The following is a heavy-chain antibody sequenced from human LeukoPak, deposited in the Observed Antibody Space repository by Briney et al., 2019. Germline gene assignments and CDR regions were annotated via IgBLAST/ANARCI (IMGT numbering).Heavy chain of an antibody. Sequence: PLGSVNVSCTASGGTFSSYASSWVRQAPGKGLEGMGGIIPMFGTANYAQKFQGRVTTTTDESTSTTYMEQSSLTSDDTAVYYGAARKGVYYYDSSGYYRRVYYYHYMDVWGKGTTVTVSS. CDR1: GGTFSSYA. D-gene: IGHD3-22*01. J-gene: IGHJ6*03. CDR2: IIPMFGTA. V-gene: IGHV1-69*05. CDR3: AARKGVYYYDSSGYYRRVYYYHYMDV.